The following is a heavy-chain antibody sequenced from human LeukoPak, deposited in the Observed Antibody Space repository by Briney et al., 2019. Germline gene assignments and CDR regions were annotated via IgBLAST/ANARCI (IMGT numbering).Heavy chain of an antibody. V-gene: IGHV3-23*01. J-gene: IGHJ3*02. CDR2: ISGSGGST. CDR3: ARGQHRVTYSDDSFDI. D-gene: IGHD3-22*01. CDR1: GFTFSSYG. Sequence: GGTLRLSCAASGFTFSSYGMSWVRQAPGKGLEWVSDISGSGGSTYYADSVKGRFTISRDNSRNTLYLQMNSLRPEDTAVYYCARGQHRVTYSDDSFDIWGQGTMVTVSS.